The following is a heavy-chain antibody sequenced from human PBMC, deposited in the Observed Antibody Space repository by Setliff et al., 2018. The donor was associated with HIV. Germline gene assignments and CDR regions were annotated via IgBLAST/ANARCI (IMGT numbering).Heavy chain of an antibody. J-gene: IGHJ3*02. CDR3: ASSGHIEIDPLQPFEI. V-gene: IGHV4-59*12. CDR2: IFYGGNA. Sequence: SETLSLTCTVSAGAIRSYYWSWIRQSPGKGLEWIGYIFYGGNANYSPSLKGRVTMSLDTSRNQFSLKLTSVTAADTAVYYCASSGHIEIDPLQPFEIWGQGTMVTVSS. D-gene: IGHD5-12*01. CDR1: AGAIRSYY.